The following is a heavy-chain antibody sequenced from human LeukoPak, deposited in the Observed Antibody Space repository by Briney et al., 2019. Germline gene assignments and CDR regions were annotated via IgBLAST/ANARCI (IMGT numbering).Heavy chain of an antibody. CDR2: IKQDGSEK. D-gene: IGHD2/OR15-2a*01. Sequence: GGSLRLSCAASGFTFSSYWMSWVRQAPGKGLEWVANIKQDGSEKYYVDSVKGRITISRDNAKNSLYLQMNSLRAEDTAVYCCARDRRIQYYYYYYGMDVWGQGTTVTVSS. V-gene: IGHV3-7*01. CDR1: GFTFSSYW. J-gene: IGHJ6*02. CDR3: ARDRRIQYYYYYYGMDV.